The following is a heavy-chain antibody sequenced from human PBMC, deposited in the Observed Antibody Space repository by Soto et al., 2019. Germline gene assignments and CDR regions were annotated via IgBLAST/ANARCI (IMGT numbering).Heavy chain of an antibody. CDR1: GFTFSRYD. CDR3: ARESFSDYVYAFDI. CDR2: IYSGGGT. V-gene: IGHV3-66*01. Sequence: PGGSLRLSCAASGFTFSRYDMNWVRQAPGKGLEWVSVIYSGGGTYYADSVKGRFTISRDNSKNTLYLQMNSLRTEDTAVYYCARESFSDYVYAFDIWGQGTMVTVSS. D-gene: IGHD3-16*01. J-gene: IGHJ3*02.